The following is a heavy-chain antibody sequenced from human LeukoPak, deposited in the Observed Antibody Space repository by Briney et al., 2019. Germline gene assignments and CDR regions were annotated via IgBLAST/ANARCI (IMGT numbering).Heavy chain of an antibody. V-gene: IGHV1-2*02. D-gene: IGHD6-19*01. Sequence: APVKVSCTASRYTFTPYYMHWVRQAPGQGLEWMGWINPNSGGTNYAQKFQGRGTMSMETSISTAYMELSRLRSDDTAVYYCARVDSSASFDPWGQGTLVTVSS. CDR1: RYTFTPYY. CDR2: INPNSGGT. J-gene: IGHJ5*02. CDR3: ARVDSSASFDP.